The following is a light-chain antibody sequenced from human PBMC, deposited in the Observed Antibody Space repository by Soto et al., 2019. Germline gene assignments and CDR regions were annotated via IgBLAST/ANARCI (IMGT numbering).Light chain of an antibody. CDR3: QQANSFPIT. CDR1: HGISTW. Sequence: EIKMTQSPSSVSASVGDRVTITCRSSHGISTWLAWYQQKAWKAPNLLIYGASNLHSGVPSRFSGTGSGTNLTLTISRLQPEDFATYYCQQANSFPITFGQGTRLEIK. V-gene: IGKV1-12*01. CDR2: GAS. J-gene: IGKJ5*01.